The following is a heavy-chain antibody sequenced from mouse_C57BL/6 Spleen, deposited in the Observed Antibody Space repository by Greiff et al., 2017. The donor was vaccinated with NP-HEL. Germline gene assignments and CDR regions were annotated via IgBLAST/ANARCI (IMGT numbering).Heavy chain of an antibody. D-gene: IGHD2-4*01. J-gene: IGHJ4*01. V-gene: IGHV5-17*01. CDR2: ISSGSSTI. CDR3: ARKGPYDYDEGYYAMDY. Sequence: EVKVEESGGGLVKPGGSLKLSCAASGFTFSDYGMHWVRQAPEKGLEWVAYISSGSSTIYYADTVKGRFTISRDNAKNTLFLQMTSLRSEDTAMYYCARKGPYDYDEGYYAMDYWGQGTSVTVSS. CDR1: GFTFSDYG.